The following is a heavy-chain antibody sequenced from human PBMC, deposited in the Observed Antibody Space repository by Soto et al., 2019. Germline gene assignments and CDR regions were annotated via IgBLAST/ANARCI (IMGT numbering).Heavy chain of an antibody. D-gene: IGHD6-19*01. Sequence: QVQLVESGGGVVQPGRSLRLSCAASGFTFSSYGMHWVRQAPGKGLEWVAVISYDGSYKYYADSVKGRFTISRDNSKNTLYLQMNSLRAEDTAVYYCAKLFGGWEYFDYWGQGTLVTVSS. CDR1: GFTFSSYG. J-gene: IGHJ4*02. CDR3: AKLFGGWEYFDY. CDR2: ISYDGSYK. V-gene: IGHV3-30*18.